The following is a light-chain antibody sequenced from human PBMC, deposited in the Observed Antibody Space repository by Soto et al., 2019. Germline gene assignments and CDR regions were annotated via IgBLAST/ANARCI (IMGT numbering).Light chain of an antibody. Sequence: QSALTQPRSVSGSPGQSVTISCTGTSSDVGGYNHVSWYQQHPGKAPKLMISDVSKRPSGVPDRFSGSKSGNTASLTISGLQVEDEADYYCCSFSRSFTDYVFGSGTKVPVL. CDR1: SSDVGGYNH. V-gene: IGLV2-11*01. J-gene: IGLJ1*01. CDR3: CSFSRSFTDYV. CDR2: DVS.